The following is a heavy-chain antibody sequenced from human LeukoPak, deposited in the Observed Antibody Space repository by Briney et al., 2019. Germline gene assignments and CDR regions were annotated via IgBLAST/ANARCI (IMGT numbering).Heavy chain of an antibody. D-gene: IGHD6-19*01. CDR1: GFTFSDYG. CDR3: ARRADASVAGTNWFFDL. CDR2: MNWNGAIT. J-gene: IGHJ2*01. V-gene: IGHV3-20*04. Sequence: GGSLRLSCAASGFTFSDYGMSWVRQAPGKGLEWVSGMNWNGAITGEADSVKGRFTISRDNAKYSLFLQMDSLRAEDTALYYCARRADASVAGTNWFFDLCGRGTLVSVSS.